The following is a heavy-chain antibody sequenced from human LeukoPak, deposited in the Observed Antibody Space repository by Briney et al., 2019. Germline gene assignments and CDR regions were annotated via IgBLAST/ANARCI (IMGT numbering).Heavy chain of an antibody. D-gene: IGHD3-22*01. V-gene: IGHV3-7*03. CDR3: ARATMIVVALNDY. J-gene: IGHJ4*02. CDR1: GFTFSSYS. CDR2: IKEDGNEK. Sequence: GGSLRLSCAASGFTFSSYSMNWIRQAPGKGLEWVANIKEDGNEKYYVDSVKGRFTISRDNAKNSLYLQMNSLRAEDTAVYYCARATMIVVALNDYWGQGTLVTVSS.